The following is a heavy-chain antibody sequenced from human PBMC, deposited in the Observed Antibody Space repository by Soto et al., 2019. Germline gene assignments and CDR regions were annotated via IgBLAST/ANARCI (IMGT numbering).Heavy chain of an antibody. J-gene: IGHJ4*02. V-gene: IGHV3-33*01. Sequence: GGSLRLSCAASGFTFSSDGMHWVRQAPGKGLEWVAVIWYDGSNKYYADSVKGRFTISRDNSKNTLYLQMNSLRAEDTAVYYCARDSSSGWDGFIVYWGQGTLVTVSS. CDR2: IWYDGSNK. CDR1: GFTFSSDG. D-gene: IGHD6-19*01. CDR3: ARDSSSGWDGFIVY.